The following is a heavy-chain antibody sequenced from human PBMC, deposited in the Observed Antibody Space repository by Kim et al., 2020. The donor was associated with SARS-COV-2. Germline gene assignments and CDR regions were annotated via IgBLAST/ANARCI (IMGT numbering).Heavy chain of an antibody. V-gene: IGHV5-51*01. D-gene: IGHD1-1*01. CDR3: ARTSFPHRYNWNWPCNY. CDR1: GYSFTSYW. J-gene: IGHJ4*02. CDR2: IYPGDSDT. Sequence: GESLKISCKGSGYSFTSYWIGWVRQMPGKGLEWMGIIYPGDSDTRYSPSFQGQVTISADKSISTAYLQWSSLKASDTAMYYCARTSFPHRYNWNWPCNYWGQGTLVTVSS.